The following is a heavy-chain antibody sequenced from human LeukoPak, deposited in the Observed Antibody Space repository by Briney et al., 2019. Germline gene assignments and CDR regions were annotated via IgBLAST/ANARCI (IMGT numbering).Heavy chain of an antibody. Sequence: GGSLRLSCAASGFTFSDYYMSWIRQAPGKGLEWVSYISSSGSTIYYADSVKGRFTTSRDNAKNSLYLQMNSLRAEDTAVYYCARDKSYYGSEYYYYMDVWGKATTVTISS. D-gene: IGHD3-10*01. CDR1: GFTFSDYY. CDR2: ISSSGSTI. V-gene: IGHV3-11*01. CDR3: ARDKSYYGSEYYYYMDV. J-gene: IGHJ6*03.